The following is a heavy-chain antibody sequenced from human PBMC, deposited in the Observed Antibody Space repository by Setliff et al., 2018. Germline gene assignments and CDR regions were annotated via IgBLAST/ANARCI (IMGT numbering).Heavy chain of an antibody. CDR1: GYTLTNYY. Sequence: ASVKVSCKASGYTLTNYYMHWVRQAPGQGLEWMGYINTRTGNPMYAQGFTGRFVFSLDPSVSTAYLQISSLKAEDTALYYCATGSLVAAGTGHWGQGTLVTVSS. V-gene: IGHV7-4-1*02. J-gene: IGHJ4*02. D-gene: IGHD6-13*01. CDR2: INTRTGNP. CDR3: ATGSLVAAGTGH.